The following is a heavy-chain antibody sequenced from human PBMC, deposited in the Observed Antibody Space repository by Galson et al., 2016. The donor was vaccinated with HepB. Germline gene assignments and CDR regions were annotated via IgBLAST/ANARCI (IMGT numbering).Heavy chain of an antibody. J-gene: IGHJ5*02. CDR1: GYTFYNYG. CDR2: INPYNGNK. V-gene: IGHV1-18*04. D-gene: IGHD6-19*01. CDR3: ARRLPIAVAGNHWFDP. Sequence: SVKVSCKASGYTFYNYGISWVRQAPGQGLEWMGWINPYNGNKKYAQTVQGRVTMTTDTSTTTAYMELRSLRPEDTAVYYCARRLPIAVAGNHWFDPWGQGTLVTVSS.